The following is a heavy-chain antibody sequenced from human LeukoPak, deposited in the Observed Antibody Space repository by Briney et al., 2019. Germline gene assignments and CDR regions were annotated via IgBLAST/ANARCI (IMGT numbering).Heavy chain of an antibody. CDR1: GGSISGHH. D-gene: IGHD1-26*01. V-gene: IGHV4-59*08. Sequence: DTLFLTCTVSGGSISGHHWSCIRPPRGAVLEWTGFFYDSGDFNYTPSLKSRVTISTDISNNHFSLRMSSVTAADTAMYYCARLLRPGGRKGDAFDIWGQGTLVTVSS. CDR3: ARLLRPGGRKGDAFDI. CDR2: FYDSGDF. J-gene: IGHJ3*02.